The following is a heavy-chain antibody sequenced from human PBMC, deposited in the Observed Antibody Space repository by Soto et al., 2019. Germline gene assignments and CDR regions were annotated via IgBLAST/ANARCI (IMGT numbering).Heavy chain of an antibody. D-gene: IGHD3-3*01. J-gene: IGHJ5*02. CDR3: ARGRYYDFWIGLRGPRGSNYIDP. CDR1: GGSFSGYY. Sequence: LSLTCAVYGGSFSGYYWSWIRQSPGKGLEWIGEINHSGNTKYNPSLMSRLTISVDTSKSQFSLKMTSVTAADTAVYYCARGRYYDFWIGLRGPRGSNYIDPWGQGPLVTGS. CDR2: INHSGNT. V-gene: IGHV4-34*01.